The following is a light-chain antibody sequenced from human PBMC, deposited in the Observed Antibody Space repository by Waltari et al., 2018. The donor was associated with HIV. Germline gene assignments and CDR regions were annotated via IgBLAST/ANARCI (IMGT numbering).Light chain of an antibody. J-gene: IGKJ2*01. Sequence: EIALTQSPATLTLSPGERATLSCRASQSVSSSYLAWYQQKPGQAPRLLIYGASNRATDIPDRFSGSGSGTDFTLTINRLEPEDSAVYCCQQYGASPYTFGLGTKLEI. CDR2: GAS. CDR3: QQYGASPYT. CDR1: QSVSSSY. V-gene: IGKV3-20*01.